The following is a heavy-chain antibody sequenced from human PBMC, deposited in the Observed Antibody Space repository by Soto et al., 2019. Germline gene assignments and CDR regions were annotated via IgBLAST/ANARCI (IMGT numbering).Heavy chain of an antibody. CDR2: ISYDGTNK. V-gene: IGHV3-30*18. CDR1: GFTFSTYG. J-gene: IGHJ6*01. CDR3: SKDLQSYGDYDYYCYGMDV. D-gene: IGHD4-17*01. Sequence: QVQLVDSGGGEVQPGRSLTISCAASGFTFSTYGMHWVRQTPGKGLEWVAVISYDGTNKFYSDSVKGRFTISRDNFKNTLNLQMNSLRADDTAVYSCSKDLQSYGDYDYYCYGMDVWGLVTRVTVSS.